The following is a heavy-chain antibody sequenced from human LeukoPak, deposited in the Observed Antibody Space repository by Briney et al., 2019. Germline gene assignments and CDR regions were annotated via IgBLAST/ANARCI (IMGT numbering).Heavy chain of an antibody. J-gene: IGHJ4*02. D-gene: IGHD3-3*01. V-gene: IGHV1-69*13. CDR1: GGTFNNFA. CDR3: ASPVKYYDTWSGYPPLDY. CDR2: IIPMSGTA. Sequence: SVKVSCKASGGTFNNFAISWVRQAPGQGLEWVGGIIPMSGTANYAQKFQGRVTITADESTSTAYMELSSLRSEDTAIYYCASPVKYYDTWSGYPPLDYWGQGTLVTVSS.